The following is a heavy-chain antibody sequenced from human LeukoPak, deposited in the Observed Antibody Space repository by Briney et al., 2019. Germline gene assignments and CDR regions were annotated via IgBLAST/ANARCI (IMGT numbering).Heavy chain of an antibody. CDR3: ARDGAYTAMVTGYFDY. V-gene: IGHV1-46*01. D-gene: IGHD5-18*01. CDR2: INPSGGST. Sequence: ASVKVSCKASGYTFTSYYMHWVRQAPGQGLEWMGIINPSGGSTSYAQKFQGRVTMTRDTSTSTVYMELSSLRSEDTAVYYCARDGAYTAMVTGYFDYWGQGTLVTVSS. CDR1: GYTFTSYY. J-gene: IGHJ4*02.